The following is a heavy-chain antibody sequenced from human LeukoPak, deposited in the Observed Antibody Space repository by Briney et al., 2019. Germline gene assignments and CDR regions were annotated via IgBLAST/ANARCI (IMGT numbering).Heavy chain of an antibody. J-gene: IGHJ5*02. V-gene: IGHV1-8*01. CDR3: ARGPALHKNWVGGRWFDP. D-gene: IGHD3-16*01. Sequence: GASVTVSCTASGYTFTNYDINWVRQATGQGLEWMGWMNPKTGNTGYAQNFEGRVTMTRDTSESTAYMELSSLRSEDTAMYYCARGPALHKNWVGGRWFDPWGQGTLVTVSS. CDR1: GYTFTNYD. CDR2: MNPKTGNT.